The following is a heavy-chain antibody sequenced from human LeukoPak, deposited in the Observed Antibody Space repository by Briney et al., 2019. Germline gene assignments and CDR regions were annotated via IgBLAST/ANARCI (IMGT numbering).Heavy chain of an antibody. V-gene: IGHV3-7*01. D-gene: IGHD3-10*01. J-gene: IGHJ4*02. CDR1: GFTFSSYW. CDR2: IKQDGSEK. CDR3: ARDYYEVWFGELSFYFDY. Sequence: GGSLGLSCAASGFTFSSYWMSWVRQAPGKGLEWVANIKQDGSEKYYVDSVKGRFTISRDNAKNSLYLQMNSLRAEDTAVYYCARDYYEVWFGELSFYFDYWGQGTLVTVSS.